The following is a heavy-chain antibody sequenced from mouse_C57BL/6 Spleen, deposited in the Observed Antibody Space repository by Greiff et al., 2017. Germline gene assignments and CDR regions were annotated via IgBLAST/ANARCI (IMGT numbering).Heavy chain of an antibody. CDR3: ARGSSGYVGTAY. D-gene: IGHD3-2*02. Sequence: VKLVESGAELVRPGASVKLSCKASGYTFTDYYINWVKQRPGQGLEWIARIYPGSGNTYYNEKFKGKATLTAEKSSSTAYMQLSSLTSEDSAVYFCARGSSGYVGTAYWGQGTLVTVSA. CDR1: GYTFTDYY. J-gene: IGHJ3*01. CDR2: IYPGSGNT. V-gene: IGHV1-76*01.